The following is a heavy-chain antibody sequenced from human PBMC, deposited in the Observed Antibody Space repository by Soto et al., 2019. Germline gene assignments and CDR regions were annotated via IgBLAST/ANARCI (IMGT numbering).Heavy chain of an antibody. Sequence: TGGSLRLSCAASGFTFSSYGMHWVLQAPGKGLEWVAVISYDGSNKYYADSVKGRFTISRDNSKNTLYLQMNSLRAEDTAVYYCAKDLSLGYSTSTYYYGMDVWGQGTTVTVSS. D-gene: IGHD5-18*01. J-gene: IGHJ6*02. V-gene: IGHV3-30*18. CDR3: AKDLSLGYSTSTYYYGMDV. CDR2: ISYDGSNK. CDR1: GFTFSSYG.